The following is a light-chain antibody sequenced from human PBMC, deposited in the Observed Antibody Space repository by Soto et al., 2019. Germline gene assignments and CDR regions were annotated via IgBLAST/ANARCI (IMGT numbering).Light chain of an antibody. V-gene: IGLV2-11*01. J-gene: IGLJ2*01. CDR2: DVS. CDR1: SSDVGGYNS. CDR3: CSYAGSYTFDVV. Sequence: QSALTQPRSVSGSPGQSVTISCTGTSSDVGGYNSVSWYQQRPGKAPKLMIYDVSKRPSGVPDRFSGSKSGNTASLTISGLQAEDEADYYCCSYAGSYTFDVVFGGGTKLTVL.